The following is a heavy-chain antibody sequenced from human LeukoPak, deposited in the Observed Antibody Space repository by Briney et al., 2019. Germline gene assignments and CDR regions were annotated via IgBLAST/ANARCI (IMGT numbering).Heavy chain of an antibody. Sequence: GSLRLSCAASGFTFSSYGMHWVRQAPGKGLEWVAFIRYDGSNKCYADSVKGRFTISRDNSKNTLYLRMNSLRAEDTAVYYCAKELTIVVVPAAEKALDYWGQGTLVTVSS. J-gene: IGHJ4*02. CDR3: AKELTIVVVPAAEKALDY. D-gene: IGHD2-2*01. CDR1: GFTFSSYG. V-gene: IGHV3-30*02. CDR2: IRYDGSNK.